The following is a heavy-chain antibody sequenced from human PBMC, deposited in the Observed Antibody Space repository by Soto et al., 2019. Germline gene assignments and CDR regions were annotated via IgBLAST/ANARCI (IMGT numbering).Heavy chain of an antibody. CDR1: GFTFSNYG. Sequence: QVQLVESGGGVVQPGGSLGLSCAASGFTFSNYGMHWVRQAPGKGLEWVAVLWYDGSNKYYTDSVKGRFTISRDNSKNTLFLQVNSLRPEDTAVYYCARESGSYSSGWFDPWGQGTLVTVSS. V-gene: IGHV3-33*01. D-gene: IGHD1-26*01. CDR3: ARESGSYSSGWFDP. CDR2: LWYDGSNK. J-gene: IGHJ5*02.